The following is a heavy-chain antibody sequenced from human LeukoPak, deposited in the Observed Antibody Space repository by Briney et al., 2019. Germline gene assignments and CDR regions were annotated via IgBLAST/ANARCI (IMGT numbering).Heavy chain of an antibody. CDR3: ARDRYASSPRKYYFYMDV. D-gene: IGHD6-6*01. V-gene: IGHV4-59*02. Sequence: PSGTLSLTCTVTGGSVTAHYWTWVRQPPGKGLEWIGYVQNSGSTSYNPSLRSHVSMSVEASKNQILLTMKSVTAADTAVYFCARDRYASSPRKYYFYMDVWGRGTTVAVSS. CDR1: GGSVTAHY. CDR2: VQNSGST. J-gene: IGHJ6*03.